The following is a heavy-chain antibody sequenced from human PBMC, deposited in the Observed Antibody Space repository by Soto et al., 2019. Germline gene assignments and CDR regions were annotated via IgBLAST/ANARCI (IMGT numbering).Heavy chain of an antibody. J-gene: IGHJ3*02. CDR2: ISYDGSNK. Sequence: QVQLVESGGGVVQPGRTLRLSCAASGFTFSSYAMHWVRQAPGKGLEWVAVISYDGSNKYYADSVKRRFTISRDNSKNTLYLQMNSLRAEDTAVYYCARDGAYCSGGSCYSGAFDIWGQGTMVTVSS. CDR3: ARDGAYCSGGSCYSGAFDI. CDR1: GFTFSSYA. D-gene: IGHD2-15*01. V-gene: IGHV3-30-3*01.